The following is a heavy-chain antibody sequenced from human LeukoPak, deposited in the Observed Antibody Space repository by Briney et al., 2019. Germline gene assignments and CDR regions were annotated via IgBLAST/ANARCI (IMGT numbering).Heavy chain of an antibody. Sequence: GGSLRLSCAASGFSFSTYWMTWVRQAPGKGLEWVANIEQDGSDTYYVDSVKGRFTISRDNAKDSLFLQMNSLRAEDTAVYYCARRAGAYSHPYDYWGQGTLVTVSS. D-gene: IGHD4/OR15-4a*01. J-gene: IGHJ4*02. CDR3: ARRAGAYSHPYDY. CDR1: GFSFSTYW. CDR2: IEQDGSDT. V-gene: IGHV3-7*03.